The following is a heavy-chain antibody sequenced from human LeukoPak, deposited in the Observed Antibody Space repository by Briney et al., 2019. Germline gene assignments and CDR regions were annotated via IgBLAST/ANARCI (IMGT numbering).Heavy chain of an antibody. Sequence: GGSLRLSCAASGFTFSTYAMSWVRQAPGKGLEWVSLISGSSGSIYYADSVKGRFTISRDNFKNTLYLEMNSLRAEDTAIYYCAKVLTPGIAAVNGFDIWGQGTLVTVSS. CDR2: ISGSSGSI. D-gene: IGHD6-13*01. V-gene: IGHV3-23*01. J-gene: IGHJ3*02. CDR1: GFTFSTYA. CDR3: AKVLTPGIAAVNGFDI.